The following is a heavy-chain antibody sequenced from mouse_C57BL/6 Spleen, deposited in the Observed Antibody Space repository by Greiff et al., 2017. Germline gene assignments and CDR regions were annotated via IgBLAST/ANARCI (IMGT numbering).Heavy chain of an antibody. D-gene: IGHD2-3*01. CDR2: ISSGGSYT. J-gene: IGHJ2*01. CDR1: GFTFSSYG. CDR3: ARGGEGYDYFDY. Sequence: EVMLVESGGDLVKPGGSLKLSCAASGFTFSSYGMSWVRQTPDKRLEWVATISSGGSYTYYPDSVKGRFTISRDNAKNTLYLQMSSLKSEDTAMYYCARGGEGYDYFDYWGQGTTLTVSS. V-gene: IGHV5-6*02.